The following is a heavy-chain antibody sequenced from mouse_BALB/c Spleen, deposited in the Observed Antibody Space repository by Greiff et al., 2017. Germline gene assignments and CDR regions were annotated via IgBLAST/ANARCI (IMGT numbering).Heavy chain of an antibody. D-gene: IGHD1-1*01. Sequence: DVKLVESGGGLVQPGGSLKLSCAASGFTFSSYGMSWVRQTPDKRLELVATINSNGGSTYYPDSVKGRFTISRDNAKNTLYLQMSSLKSEDTAMYYCARDFYYYGSLFDYWGQGTTLTVSS. CDR1: GFTFSSYG. J-gene: IGHJ2*01. CDR2: INSNGGST. V-gene: IGHV5-6-3*01. CDR3: ARDFYYYGSLFDY.